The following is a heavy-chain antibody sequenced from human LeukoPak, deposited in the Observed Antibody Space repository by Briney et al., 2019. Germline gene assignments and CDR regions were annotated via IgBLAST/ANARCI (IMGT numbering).Heavy chain of an antibody. D-gene: IGHD1-26*01. J-gene: IGHJ3*02. CDR3: AKAKRGSGSYYSAFDI. CDR1: GFTVSSNY. Sequence: GGSLRLSCAASGFTVSSNYMSWVRQAPGKGLEWVSIIYSGGSTFYADSVKGRFTISRDNSKNTLYLQMNSLRAEDTAVYYCAKAKRGSGSYYSAFDIWGQGTMVTVSS. CDR2: IYSGGST. V-gene: IGHV3-53*05.